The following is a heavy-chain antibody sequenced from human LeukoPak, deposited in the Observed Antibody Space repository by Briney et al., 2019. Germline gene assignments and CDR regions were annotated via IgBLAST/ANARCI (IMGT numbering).Heavy chain of an antibody. Sequence: ASVKVSCKASGYTFTSYAMNWVRQAPGQGLEWMGWINTNTGNPTYAQGFTGRFVFSLDTSVSTAYLQISSLKAEDTTVYYCAREGEDIVVVPAALNNWFDPWGQGTLVIVSS. CDR3: AREGEDIVVVPAALNNWFDP. J-gene: IGHJ5*02. CDR2: INTNTGNP. V-gene: IGHV7-4-1*02. CDR1: GYTFTSYA. D-gene: IGHD2-2*01.